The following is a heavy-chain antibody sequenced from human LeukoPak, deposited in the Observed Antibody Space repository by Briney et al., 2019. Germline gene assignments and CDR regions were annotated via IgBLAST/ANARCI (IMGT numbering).Heavy chain of an antibody. J-gene: IGHJ3*02. V-gene: IGHV4-61*05. CDR2: IYYSGST. CDR1: GDSITRTNYY. CDR3: ARGHITMIVAPGAFDI. D-gene: IGHD3-22*01. Sequence: SETLSLTCIVSGDSITRTNYYWAWIRQPPGKGLEWIGYIYYSGSTNYNPSLKSRVTISVDTSKNQFSLKLSSVTAADTAVYYCARGHITMIVAPGAFDIWGQGTMVTVSS.